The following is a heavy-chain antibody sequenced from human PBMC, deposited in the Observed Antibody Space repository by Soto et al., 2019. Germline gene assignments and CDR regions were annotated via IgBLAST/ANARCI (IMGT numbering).Heavy chain of an antibody. J-gene: IGHJ4*01. CDR3: AREYSGYDFNFDY. CDR2: ISSSSSYI. CDR1: GFTFSSYS. Sequence: GGSLRLSCAASGFTFSSYSMNWVRQAPGKGLEWVSSISSSSSYIYYADSVKGRFTISRDNAKNSLYLQMNSLRAEDTAVYYCAREYSGYDFNFDYWGQGTLVTVSS. V-gene: IGHV3-21*01. D-gene: IGHD5-12*01.